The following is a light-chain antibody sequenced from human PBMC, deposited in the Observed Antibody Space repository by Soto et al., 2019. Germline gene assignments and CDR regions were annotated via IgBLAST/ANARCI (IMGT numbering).Light chain of an antibody. Sequence: QSALTQPPSVSGSPGQSVAISCTGTSSDVGGYNYVSWYQQHPGKAPKLMTYDVTKRPSGVPDRFSGSKSGNTASLTISGLQAEDEADYYCSSYAGSFWVFGGGTKLTVL. CDR3: SSYAGSFWV. CDR1: SSDVGGYNY. CDR2: DVT. V-gene: IGLV2-11*01. J-gene: IGLJ3*02.